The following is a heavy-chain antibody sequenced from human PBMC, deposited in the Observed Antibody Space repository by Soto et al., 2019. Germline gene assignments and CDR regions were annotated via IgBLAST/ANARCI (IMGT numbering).Heavy chain of an antibody. Sequence: ASVKVSCKGSGYTFTTYGIAWVRQAPGQGLEWMGWISTYNGHTKYSQKFQDRVTLTTDTSTSTAYMELRGLRSDDTAVYYCVRADRSGDTCCMDHWGQGTPVTVSS. J-gene: IGHJ4*02. V-gene: IGHV1-18*01. CDR1: GYTFTTYG. D-gene: IGHD3-22*01. CDR3: VRADRSGDTCCMDH. CDR2: ISTYNGHT.